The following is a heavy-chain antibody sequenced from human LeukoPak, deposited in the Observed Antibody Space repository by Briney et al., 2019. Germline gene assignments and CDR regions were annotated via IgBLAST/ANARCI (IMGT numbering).Heavy chain of an antibody. D-gene: IGHD2-15*01. J-gene: IGHJ3*01. CDR1: GYSFTSYC. Sequence: GESLKISCKVPGYSFTSYCIGWVRQMPGKSLEWMGIIYPGDSGPTYSPSFQGQVTISVDKSINTAYLQWSSLQASDTAMHYCGIGGDRGPLQDDVFDVWGQGTMVTLST. CDR3: GIGGDRGPLQDDVFDV. CDR2: IYPGDSGP. V-gene: IGHV5-51*01.